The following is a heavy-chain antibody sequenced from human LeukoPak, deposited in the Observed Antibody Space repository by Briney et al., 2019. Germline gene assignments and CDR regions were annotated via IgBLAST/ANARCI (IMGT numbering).Heavy chain of an antibody. CDR1: GFNFKYYV. D-gene: IGHD6-13*01. CDR2: ISTSSSYI. J-gene: IGHJ4*02. Sequence: PGGSLRLSCAASGFNFKYYVMNWVRQAPGKGLEWVSSISTSSSYIYYADSVKGRFTISRDNAKNSLFLQMNSLRAEDTAVYYCARGIATAGHLAFDYWGQGTLVTVSS. V-gene: IGHV3-21*01. CDR3: ARGIATAGHLAFDY.